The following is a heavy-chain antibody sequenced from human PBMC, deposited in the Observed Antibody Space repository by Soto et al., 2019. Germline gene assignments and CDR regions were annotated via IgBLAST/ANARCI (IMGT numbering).Heavy chain of an antibody. CDR3: ARDGEVAATLATYFDY. CDR2: MSRSSRYI. J-gene: IGHJ4*02. D-gene: IGHD2-15*01. CDR1: GFTFNSYS. Sequence: EVQLVESGGSLVKPGGSLRLSCAASGFTFNSYSMNWVRQAPGKGLEWVSSMSRSSRYIDYADSVKGRFTISRDNARNSVYLQMNNLRAEDTAGYYCARDGEVAATLATYFDYWGQGTLGTVFS. V-gene: IGHV3-21*01.